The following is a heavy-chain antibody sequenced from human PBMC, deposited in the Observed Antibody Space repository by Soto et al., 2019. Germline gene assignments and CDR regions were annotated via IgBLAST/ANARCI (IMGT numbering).Heavy chain of an antibody. J-gene: IGHJ4*02. Sequence: PSETLSLTCAVSGVSIGSHDWWTWVRQPPGKGLEWIGESHQSGNTNYNSSLESRVTISLDKSKNHFSLQLSSVTVADTAVYYCARGWGRIFDYWGQGTLVTVSS. CDR2: SHQSGNT. CDR3: ARGWGRIFDY. V-gene: IGHV4-4*02. D-gene: IGHD7-27*01. CDR1: GVSIGSHDW.